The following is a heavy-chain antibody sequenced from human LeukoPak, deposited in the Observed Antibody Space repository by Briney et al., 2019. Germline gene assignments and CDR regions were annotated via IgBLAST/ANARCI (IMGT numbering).Heavy chain of an antibody. CDR3: ARGYYDILTGYSNEFDY. CDR2: IYYSGST. CDR1: GGSISSGDYY. J-gene: IGHJ4*02. V-gene: IGHV4-30-4*01. D-gene: IGHD3-9*01. Sequence: PSETLSLTCTVSGGSISSGDYYWSWTRQPPGKGLEWIGYIYYSGSTYYNPSLKSRVTISVDTSKNQFSLKLSSVTAADTAVYYCARGYYDILTGYSNEFDYWGQGTLVTVSS.